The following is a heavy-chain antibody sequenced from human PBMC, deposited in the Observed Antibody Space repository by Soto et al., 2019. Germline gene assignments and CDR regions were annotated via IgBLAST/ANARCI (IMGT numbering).Heavy chain of an antibody. D-gene: IGHD5-18*01. J-gene: IGHJ5*02. CDR1: GFTFSSYG. Sequence: QVQLVESGGGVVQPGRSLRLSCAASGFTFSSYGMHWVRQAPGKGLEWVAVIWYDGSNKYYADSVKGRFTISRDNSKNTLYLQMNSLRAEDTAVYYCARNLGIQLWSAFDPWGQGTLVTVSS. CDR2: IWYDGSNK. CDR3: ARNLGIQLWSAFDP. V-gene: IGHV3-33*01.